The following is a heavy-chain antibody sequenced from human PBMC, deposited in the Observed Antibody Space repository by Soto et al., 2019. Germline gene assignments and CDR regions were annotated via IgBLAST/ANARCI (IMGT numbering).Heavy chain of an antibody. V-gene: IGHV1-69*06. CDR1: GGTFSSYA. D-gene: IGHD6-19*01. CDR3: ARGPRIAVAVWFDP. Sequence: ASVKVSCKASGGTFSSYAISWVRQAPGQGLEWMGGIIPIFGTANYAQKFQGRVTNTADKSTSTAYMELSSLRSEDTGVYYCARGPRIAVAVWFDPWGQGTLVTVSS. CDR2: IIPIFGTA. J-gene: IGHJ5*02.